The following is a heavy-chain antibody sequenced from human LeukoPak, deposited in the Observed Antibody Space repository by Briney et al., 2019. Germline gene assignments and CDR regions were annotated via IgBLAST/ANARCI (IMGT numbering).Heavy chain of an antibody. D-gene: IGHD4-17*01. V-gene: IGHV3-21*01. CDR3: ARDRNGDYFDY. Sequence: GGSLRLSCAASGFTFSSYSMSWVGQAAGEGLEWVSSISSSSSYIYYADSVKSRFTISTDNAKNSLYLQMNSLRAEDPAVYYRARDRNGDYFDYWGQGTLVTVSS. CDR1: GFTFSSYS. CDR2: ISSSSSYI. J-gene: IGHJ4*02.